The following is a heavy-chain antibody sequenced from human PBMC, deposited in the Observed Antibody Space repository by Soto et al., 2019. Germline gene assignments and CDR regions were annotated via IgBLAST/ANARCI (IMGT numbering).Heavy chain of an antibody. D-gene: IGHD6-13*01. CDR3: ARDHRREGAAGIHYHYYGMDV. V-gene: IGHV4-4*02. CDR2: IYHSGST. J-gene: IGHJ6*02. Sequence: PSETLSLTCAVSGGSISSSNWWSWVRQPPGKGLEWIGEIYHSGSTNYNPSLKSRVTISVDKSKNQFSLKLSSVTAADTAVYYCARDHRREGAAGIHYHYYGMDVWGQGTTVTVSS. CDR1: GGSISSSNW.